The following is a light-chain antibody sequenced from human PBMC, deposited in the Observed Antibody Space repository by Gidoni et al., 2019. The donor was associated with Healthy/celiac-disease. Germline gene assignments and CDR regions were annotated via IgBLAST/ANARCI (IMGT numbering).Light chain of an antibody. CDR1: QRVSSY. CDR3: QQRSNWPLT. J-gene: IGKJ4*01. Sequence: EIVLTQSPATLSLSPWGRATLSCRASQRVSSYLAWYQQKPGLAPRLLIYAAANRATGIPARFSGSGSETDFTLTISSLEPEDFAVYYCQQRSNWPLTFGGGTKVEIK. CDR2: AAA. V-gene: IGKV3-11*01.